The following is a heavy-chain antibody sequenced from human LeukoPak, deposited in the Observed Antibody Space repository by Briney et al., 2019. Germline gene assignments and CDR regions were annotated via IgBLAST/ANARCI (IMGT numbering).Heavy chain of an antibody. CDR2: ISSSGSTI. CDR3: ARVISVRGVTFDY. J-gene: IGHJ4*02. Sequence: GGSLRLSCAASGFTFSSYSMNWVRQAPGKGLEWVSYISSSGSTIYYADSVKGRFTISRDNAKNSLYLQMNSLRAEDTAVYYCARVISVRGVTFDYWGQGTLVTVSS. D-gene: IGHD3-10*01. V-gene: IGHV3-48*04. CDR1: GFTFSSYS.